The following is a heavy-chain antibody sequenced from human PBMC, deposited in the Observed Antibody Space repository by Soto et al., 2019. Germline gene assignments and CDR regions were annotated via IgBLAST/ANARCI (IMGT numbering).Heavy chain of an antibody. J-gene: IGHJ6*03. CDR2: INHSGST. D-gene: IGHD4-17*01. Sequence: PSETLSLTCAVYGGSFSGYYWGWIRQPPGKGLEWIGEINHSGSTNYNPSLKSRVTISVDTSKNQFSLKLSSVTAADTAVYYCARAALYGGDNYYYMDVWGKGTKVTVSS. CDR3: ARAALYGGDNYYYMDV. V-gene: IGHV4-34*01. CDR1: GGSFSGYY.